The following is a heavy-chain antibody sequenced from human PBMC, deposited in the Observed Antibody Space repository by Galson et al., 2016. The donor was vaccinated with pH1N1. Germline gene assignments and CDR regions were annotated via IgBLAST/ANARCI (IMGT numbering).Heavy chain of an antibody. CDR2: INQDGDKK. CDR1: GFNFSNYW. V-gene: IGHV3-7*01. Sequence: SLRLSCAASGFNFSNYWMQWVRQAPGKGLQWVANINQDGDKKYYVGSVEGRFTISRDNAKNSLYLQMNNLRDEDTALYYCAYKMDVWGQGTTVIVFS. J-gene: IGHJ6*02. D-gene: IGHD1-1*01. CDR3: AYKMDV.